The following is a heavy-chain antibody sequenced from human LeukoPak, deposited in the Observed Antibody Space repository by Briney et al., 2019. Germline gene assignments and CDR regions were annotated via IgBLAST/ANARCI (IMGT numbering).Heavy chain of an antibody. Sequence: PSETLSLTCTVSGGSISSSSYYWGWIRQPPGKGLEWIGYIYYSGSTYYNPSLKSRVTISIDKSKNQFSLQLNSVTPEDTAVYYCARVMTGQLWADDDAFDIWGQGTMVTVSS. J-gene: IGHJ3*02. D-gene: IGHD5-18*01. CDR1: GGSISSSSYY. CDR2: IYYSGST. CDR3: ARVMTGQLWADDDAFDI. V-gene: IGHV4-61*05.